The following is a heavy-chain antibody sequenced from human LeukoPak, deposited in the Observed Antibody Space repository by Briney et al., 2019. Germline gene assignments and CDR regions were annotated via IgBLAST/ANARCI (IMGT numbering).Heavy chain of an antibody. CDR2: IRYDGSNK. V-gene: IGHV3-30*02. Sequence: GGSLRLSCAASGFTFSSYGMHWVRQAPGKGLEWVAFIRYDGSNKYYADSVKGRFTISRDNARNSLYLQMNSLRAEDTAVYYCARELWSTSPPFDYWGQGTLVIVSS. CDR1: GFTFSSYG. CDR3: ARELWSTSPPFDY. D-gene: IGHD2-2*01. J-gene: IGHJ4*02.